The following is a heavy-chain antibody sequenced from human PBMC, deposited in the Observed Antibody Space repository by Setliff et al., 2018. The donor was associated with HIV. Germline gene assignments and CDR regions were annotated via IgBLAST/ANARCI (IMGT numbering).Heavy chain of an antibody. J-gene: IGHJ4*02. V-gene: IGHV4-61*09. CDR1: GGSISSDNYY. CDR2: IYTNGYT. CDR3: ARDSGTTVGATRPGY. Sequence: SETLSLTCTVSGGSISSDNYYWTWIRQSAGKGLEWIGHIYTNGYTNYNPSLKSRVTISFDTSQNQFSLKLSSVTAADTAVYYCARDSGTTVGATRPGYWGQGTLVTVSS. D-gene: IGHD1-26*01.